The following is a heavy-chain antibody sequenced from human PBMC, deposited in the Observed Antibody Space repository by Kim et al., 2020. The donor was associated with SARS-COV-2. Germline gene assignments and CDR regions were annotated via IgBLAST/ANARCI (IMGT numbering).Heavy chain of an antibody. J-gene: IGHJ4*02. D-gene: IGHD6-19*01. V-gene: IGHV3-23*01. Sequence: DSVKGRFTISRDNSKNTLYLQMNSLRAEDTAVYYCAKGGIAVADGYYFDYWGQGTLVTVSS. CDR3: AKGGIAVADGYYFDY.